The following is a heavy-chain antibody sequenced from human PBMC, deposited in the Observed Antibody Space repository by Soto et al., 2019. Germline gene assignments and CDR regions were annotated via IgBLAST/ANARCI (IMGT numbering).Heavy chain of an antibody. J-gene: IGHJ4*02. Sequence: SETLCLTCAVSGGSISSDWWSWVRQPPEKGLEWIGEIHHSGLTNYNPSLKSRVTISVDTSKNQFSLKLSSVTAADTAVYYCARQFGVKPPPYFDYWGQGTLVTVSS. V-gene: IGHV4-4*02. D-gene: IGHD2-8*01. CDR1: GGSISSDW. CDR3: ARQFGVKPPPYFDY. CDR2: IHHSGLT.